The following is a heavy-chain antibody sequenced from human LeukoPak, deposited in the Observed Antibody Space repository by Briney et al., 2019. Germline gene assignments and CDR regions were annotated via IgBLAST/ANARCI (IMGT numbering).Heavy chain of an antibody. Sequence: GASVKVSCKASGYTFTGYYMHWVRQAPGQGLEWMGWINPNSGGTNYAQKLQGRVTMTRDTSISTAYMELSRLRSDDTAVYYCALLHGYCSSTSCYPIYYYYHMDVWGKGTTVTVSS. CDR2: INPNSGGT. CDR1: GYTFTGYY. J-gene: IGHJ6*03. V-gene: IGHV1-2*02. CDR3: ALLHGYCSSTSCYPIYYYYHMDV. D-gene: IGHD2-2*03.